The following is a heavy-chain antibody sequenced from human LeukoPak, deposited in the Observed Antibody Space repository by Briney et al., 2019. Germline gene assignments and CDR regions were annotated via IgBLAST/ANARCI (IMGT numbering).Heavy chain of an antibody. CDR2: INPNSGGT. D-gene: IGHD3-3*01. J-gene: IGHJ4*02. CDR1: GYTFTGYY. CDR3: ARDGHDFWSGYYTSTSGGY. V-gene: IGHV1-2*02. Sequence: GASVKVSCKASGYTFTGYYMHWVRQAPGQGLEWVGWINPNSGGTNYAQKFQGRVTMTRDTSISTAYMELSRLRSDDTAVYYFARDGHDFWSGYYTSTSGGYWGQGTLVTVSS.